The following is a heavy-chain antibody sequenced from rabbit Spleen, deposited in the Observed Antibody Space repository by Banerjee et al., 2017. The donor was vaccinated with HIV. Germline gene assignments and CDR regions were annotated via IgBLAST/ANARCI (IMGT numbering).Heavy chain of an antibody. V-gene: IGHV1S40*01. CDR3: ARDSGSSFSSYGMDL. CDR2: INTGSDST. Sequence: QSLEESGGDLVKPGASLTLTCTASGFSFSSNYYMCWVRQAPGKGLEWIACINTGSDSTDYASWAKVRFTISKTSSTTVTLQMTSLTAADTATYFCARDSGSSFSSYGMDLWGPGTLVTVS. D-gene: IGHD8-1*01. CDR1: GFSFSSNYY. J-gene: IGHJ6*01.